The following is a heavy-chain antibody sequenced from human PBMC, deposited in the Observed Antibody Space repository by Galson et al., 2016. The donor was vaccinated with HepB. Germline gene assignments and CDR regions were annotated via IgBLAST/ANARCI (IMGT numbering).Heavy chain of an antibody. V-gene: IGHV4-31*03. CDR2: MFSNGGT. J-gene: IGHJ1*01. CDR1: GASINSGSYY. Sequence: TLSLTCTVSGASINSGSYYWHWIRHHPTKGLEWIAYMFSNGGTLYNPSLKSRITLLRDAPKNRIYLNLTSVTAADTALYFCSRGPLRVGYCFSFHSFTHWGQGTQVTVPS. CDR3: SRGPLRVGYCFSFHSFTH. D-gene: IGHD2-21*02.